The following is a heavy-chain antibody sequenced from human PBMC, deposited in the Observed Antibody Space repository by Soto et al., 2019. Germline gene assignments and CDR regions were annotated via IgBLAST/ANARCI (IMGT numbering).Heavy chain of an antibody. D-gene: IGHD3-9*01. CDR3: ARSYDILTGLGNWFDP. V-gene: IGHV1-8*01. Sequence: ASVKVSCKASGYTFTSYDINWVRQATGQGLEWMGWMNPNSGNTGYAQKIQGRVTMTRNTSISTAYMELSSLRSEDTAVYYCARSYDILTGLGNWFDPWGQGTLVTVSS. CDR2: MNPNSGNT. CDR1: GYTFTSYD. J-gene: IGHJ5*02.